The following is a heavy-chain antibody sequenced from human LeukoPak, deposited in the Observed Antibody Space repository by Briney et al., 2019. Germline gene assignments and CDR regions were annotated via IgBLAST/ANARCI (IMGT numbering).Heavy chain of an antibody. J-gene: IGHJ4*02. CDR1: RFTFSNYW. D-gene: IGHD4-17*01. CDR3: ARAAAADGDYFDY. V-gene: IGHV3-7*01. CDR2: IKQDGSKK. Sequence: TGGSLRLSCAASRFTFSNYWMSWVRQAPGKGLEWVANIKQDGSKKYYVDSVKGRFTISRDNAKNSLYLQMNSLRAEDTAVYYCARAAAADGDYFDYWGQGTLVIISS.